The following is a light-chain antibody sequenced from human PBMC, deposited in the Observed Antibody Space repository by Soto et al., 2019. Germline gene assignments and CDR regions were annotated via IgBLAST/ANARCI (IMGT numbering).Light chain of an antibody. CDR1: SSNIGSNY. CDR2: RAS. Sequence: QSVLTQPPSASGTPGQRVTISCSGSSSNIGSNYVYWYQQVPGTAPRLLMYRASQRPSGVPDRFSGSKSGTSASLGISGLRSEDEADYYCAAWDDTLNGLVFGGGTKLTVL. CDR3: AAWDDTLNGLV. J-gene: IGLJ2*01. V-gene: IGLV1-47*01.